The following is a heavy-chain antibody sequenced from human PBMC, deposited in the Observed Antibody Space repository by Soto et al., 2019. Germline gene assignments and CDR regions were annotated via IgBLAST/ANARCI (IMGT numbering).Heavy chain of an antibody. CDR1: GGSISSYY. D-gene: IGHD4-4*01. CDR2: IYYSGST. V-gene: IGHV4-59*08. J-gene: IGHJ1*01. CDR3: ARHEEAYSNFLFQH. Sequence: SETLSLTCTVSGGSISSYYWSWIRQPPGKGLEWIGYIYYSGSTEYSPSLKSRVTISVDTSKNQFSLKVRSVTAADTAVYYCARHEEAYSNFLFQHWGQGTPVTVSS.